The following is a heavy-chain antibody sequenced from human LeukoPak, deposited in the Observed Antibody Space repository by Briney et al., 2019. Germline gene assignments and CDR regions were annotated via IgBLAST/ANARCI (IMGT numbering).Heavy chain of an antibody. CDR1: GGSSSGYY. CDR2: INPSGGT. V-gene: IGHV4-34*01. J-gene: IGHJ4*02. Sequence: SETLSLTCAVYGGSSSGYYWSSIRQPPGKGLEWIGEINPSGGTNYNPSLKSRVTISVDTSKNQFSLKLSSVTAADTAVYYCARVTVAAAGRVAYWGQGTLVTVSS. D-gene: IGHD6-13*01. CDR3: ARVTVAAAGRVAY.